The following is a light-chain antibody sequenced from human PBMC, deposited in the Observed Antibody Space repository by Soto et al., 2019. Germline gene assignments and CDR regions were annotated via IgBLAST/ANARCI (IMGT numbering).Light chain of an antibody. J-gene: IGKJ2*01. CDR2: YAA. Sequence: EIVMTKSPTTLSVSPGERATLSSTASHYVYSNVAWFQQRPGQAPRLLIYYAANSATGIPARFSGSGSGTDFTLTIISLEPEDFAVYYCQQYIYWPYTFGQGTKVDIK. CDR1: HYVYSN. CDR3: QQYIYWPYT. V-gene: IGKV3D-15*01.